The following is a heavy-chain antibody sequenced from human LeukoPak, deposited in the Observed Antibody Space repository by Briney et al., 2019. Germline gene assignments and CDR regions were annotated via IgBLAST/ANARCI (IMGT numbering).Heavy chain of an antibody. D-gene: IGHD3-10*01. CDR1: GFTFSSYT. J-gene: IGHJ6*02. Sequence: GGSLRLSCAASGFTFSSYTVSWVRQAPGKGLEWVSSISGSGSTTYLADSVKGRFTISRDNSKNMMYLQMNSLRAEDTAVYYCAKDSTVRGSYYGMDVWGQGTTVTVSS. CDR2: ISGSGSTT. CDR3: AKDSTVRGSYYGMDV. V-gene: IGHV3-23*01.